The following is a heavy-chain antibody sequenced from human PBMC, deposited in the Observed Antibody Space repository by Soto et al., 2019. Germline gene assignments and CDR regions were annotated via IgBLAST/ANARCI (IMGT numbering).Heavy chain of an antibody. Sequence: GGSLILSCAASGFTFSSYSMNWVRQAPGKGLEWVSSISSGSSYIYYADSVKGRFTISRDNAKNSLYLQMNSLRAEDTAVYYCARDLAPAYCGADCQYYFDYWGQGTLVTVSS. CDR2: ISSGSSYI. CDR3: ARDLAPAYCGADCQYYFDY. CDR1: GFTFSSYS. D-gene: IGHD2-21*02. J-gene: IGHJ4*02. V-gene: IGHV3-21*01.